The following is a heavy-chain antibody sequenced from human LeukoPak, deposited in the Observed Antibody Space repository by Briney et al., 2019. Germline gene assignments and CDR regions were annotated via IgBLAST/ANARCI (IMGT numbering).Heavy chain of an antibody. J-gene: IGHJ3*02. V-gene: IGHV4-59*08. CDR3: ARMDIVATLDAFDI. CDR1: GGSISSYY. Sequence: PSETLSLTCTVSGGSISSYYWSWIRQPPGKGLEWIGYIYYSGSTNYNPSLKSRVTISVDTSKNQFSLKLSSVTAADTAVYYCARMDIVATLDAFDIWGQGTMVTVSS. CDR2: IYYSGST. D-gene: IGHD5-12*01.